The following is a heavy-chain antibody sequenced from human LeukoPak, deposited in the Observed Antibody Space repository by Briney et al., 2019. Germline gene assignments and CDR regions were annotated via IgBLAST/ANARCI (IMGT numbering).Heavy chain of an antibody. Sequence: WETLSLTCTVSGVSISTSNYYWVCIRQRPGKGLEWIGNIFYSGSTYYSPSPKSRVTISLDTSRNQFSLKLNSVAAADPAVYYCAKSNGSGLVDIWGQGTMVTVSS. CDR3: AKSNGSGLVDI. J-gene: IGHJ3*02. D-gene: IGHD3-10*01. CDR1: GVSISTSNYY. V-gene: IGHV4-39*07. CDR2: IFYSGST.